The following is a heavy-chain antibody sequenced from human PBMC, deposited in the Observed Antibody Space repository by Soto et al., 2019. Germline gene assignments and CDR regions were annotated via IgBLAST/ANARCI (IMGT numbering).Heavy chain of an antibody. CDR2: ISSSSRYI. J-gene: IGHJ4*02. Sequence: EVQLVESGGGLVKPGGSLRLSCEASGFTFSSYNMNWVRQAPGKGLEWVSAISSSSRYIYYADSVKGRFTISSDNAKNSLYLKMKCMSAEDTAVYYCARDPKMGSGGKRIGAYIVLNVWSFDYWGQGTLVTVSS. D-gene: IGHD3-16*01. V-gene: IGHV3-21*01. CDR3: ARDPKMGSGGKRIGAYIVLNVWSFDY. CDR1: GFTFSSYN.